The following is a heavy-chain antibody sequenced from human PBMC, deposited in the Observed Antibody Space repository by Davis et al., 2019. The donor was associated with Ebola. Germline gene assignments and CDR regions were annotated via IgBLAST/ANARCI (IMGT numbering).Heavy chain of an antibody. D-gene: IGHD2-15*01. CDR2: IYYSGST. V-gene: IGHV4-39*01. J-gene: IGHJ4*02. Sequence: PSETLSLTCTVSGGSISSNSYYWGWIRQPPGKGLEWIGSIYYSGSTYYNPSLKSRVTISVDTSKNQFSLKLSSVTAADTAVYYCARRTGINCSGGSCYMVDYWGQGTLVTVSS. CDR1: GGSISSNSYY. CDR3: ARRTGINCSGGSCYMVDY.